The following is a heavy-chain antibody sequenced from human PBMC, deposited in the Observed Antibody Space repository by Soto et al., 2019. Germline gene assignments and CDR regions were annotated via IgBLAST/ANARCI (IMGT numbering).Heavy chain of an antibody. D-gene: IGHD3-10*01. Sequence: SETLSLTCTVSGSSISSSSYYWGWIRQPPGKGLEWIGSIYYSGSTYYNPSLKSRVTISVDTSRNQLSLKLSSVSAADTAVYYCASPSVGSYYYYGMDVWGQGTTVT. J-gene: IGHJ6*02. V-gene: IGHV4-39*01. CDR1: GSSISSSSYY. CDR3: ASPSVGSYYYYGMDV. CDR2: IYYSGST.